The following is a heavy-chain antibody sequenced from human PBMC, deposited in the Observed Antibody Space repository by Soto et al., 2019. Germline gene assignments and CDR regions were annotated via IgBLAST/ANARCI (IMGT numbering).Heavy chain of an antibody. D-gene: IGHD2-2*01. CDR2: IYPGDSDT. V-gene: IGHV5-51*01. Sequence: LGASLKLSCTGVGYSFTSYWIGWVRQMPGKGLEWMGIIYPGDSDTRYSPSFQGQVTISADKSITTAYLQWSSLKASDTAMYYCARGYCITTTCDPWFDPWGQGTLVTVSS. CDR1: GYSFTSYW. J-gene: IGHJ5*02. CDR3: ARGYCITTTCDPWFDP.